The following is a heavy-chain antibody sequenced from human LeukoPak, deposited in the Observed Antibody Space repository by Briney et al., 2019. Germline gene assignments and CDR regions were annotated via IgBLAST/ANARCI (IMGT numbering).Heavy chain of an antibody. J-gene: IGHJ4*02. V-gene: IGHV1-24*01. CDR1: GYTLTELS. CDR3: ASSRGYNNGYRALELPPSPVD. Sequence: ASVKVSCKVSGYTLTELSMHWVRQAPGKGLEWMGGFDPEDGETIYAQKFQGRVTMTEDTSTDTAYMELSSLRAADTAVYYCASSRGYNNGYRALELPPSPVDWGQGTLVTVSS. CDR2: FDPEDGET. D-gene: IGHD5-18*01.